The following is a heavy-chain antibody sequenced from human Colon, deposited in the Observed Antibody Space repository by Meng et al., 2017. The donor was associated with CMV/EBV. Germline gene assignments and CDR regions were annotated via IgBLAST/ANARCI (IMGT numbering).Heavy chain of an antibody. J-gene: IGHJ4*02. CDR2: IRYDGSDK. V-gene: IGHV3-30*02. CDR3: ARAPSRPSIDY. CDR1: RFTFSSFG. Sequence: GESLKISCAASRFTFSSFGMHWVRQAPGKGLEWVAFIRYDGSDKYYVDSVKGRFTISRDNSKNTLYLQMNSLRAEDTAVYYCARAPSRPSIDYWGQGTLVTVSS.